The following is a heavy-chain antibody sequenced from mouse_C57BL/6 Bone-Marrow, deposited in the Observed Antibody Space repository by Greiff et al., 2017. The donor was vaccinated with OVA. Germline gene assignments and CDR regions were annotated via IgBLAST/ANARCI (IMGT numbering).Heavy chain of an antibody. CDR3: TRTYYSNTGAMGY. CDR1: GYSITSDY. Sequence: EVQLQQSGPGLAKPSQPLSLTCSVTGYSITSDYWNWLRKFPGNKLEYMGYISYSGSTYYNPSLKSRISITRDTSKNQYYLQLNSVTTEDTATYYCTRTYYSNTGAMGYWGQGASVTVSS. J-gene: IGHJ4*01. V-gene: IGHV3-8*01. CDR2: ISYSGST. D-gene: IGHD2-5*01.